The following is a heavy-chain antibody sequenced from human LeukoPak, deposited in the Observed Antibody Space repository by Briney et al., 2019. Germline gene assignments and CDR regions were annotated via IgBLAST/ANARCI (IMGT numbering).Heavy chain of an antibody. CDR1: GGSISSYY. CDR2: IYYSGST. Sequence: SETLSLTCTVSGGSISSYYWSWIRQPPGKGLEWIGYIYYSGSTNYNPSLKSRVTISVDTSKNQFSLKLSSVTAADTAVYYCARKKDYDSSGFDYWGQGPLVTVSS. D-gene: IGHD3-22*01. J-gene: IGHJ4*02. CDR3: ARKKDYDSSGFDY. V-gene: IGHV4-59*08.